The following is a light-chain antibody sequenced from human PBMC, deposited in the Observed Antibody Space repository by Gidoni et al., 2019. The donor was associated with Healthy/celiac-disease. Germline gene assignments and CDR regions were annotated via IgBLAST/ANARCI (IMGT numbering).Light chain of an antibody. J-gene: IGKJ4*01. V-gene: IGKV3-11*01. Sequence: DIVWTQSPATLSLSPGERATLTCRASQSVSSYLAWYQQKPGQAPRLLIYDASTRATGIPARFSGSGSGTDFTLTISSLEPEDFAVYYCQQRSNWPLTFGGGTKVEIK. CDR3: QQRSNWPLT. CDR1: QSVSSY. CDR2: DAS.